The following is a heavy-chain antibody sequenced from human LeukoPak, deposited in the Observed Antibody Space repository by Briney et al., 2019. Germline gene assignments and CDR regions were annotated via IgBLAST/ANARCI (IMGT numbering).Heavy chain of an antibody. CDR1: GFTFSSYA. Sequence: GGSLRLSCAASGFTFSSYAMSWVRLAPGKGLEWVSAISGSGGSTYYADSVKGRFTISRDNSKNTLYLQMNSLRAEDTALYYCVSDYYDSSGYYWIFDYWSQGTLVTVSS. CDR2: ISGSGGST. CDR3: VSDYYDSSGYYWIFDY. D-gene: IGHD3-22*01. J-gene: IGHJ4*02. V-gene: IGHV3-23*01.